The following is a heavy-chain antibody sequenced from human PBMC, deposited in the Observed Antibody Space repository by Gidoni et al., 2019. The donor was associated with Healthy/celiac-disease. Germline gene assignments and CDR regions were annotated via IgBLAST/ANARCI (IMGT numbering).Heavy chain of an antibody. J-gene: IGHJ4*02. Sequence: QLQLQESGPGLVKPSETLSLTCTVSGGSISSRDYYWGWVRPPPGKGLEWIGTIYYRGDTYYNPSLKSRVTISVDMSRNQFALWLTSVTAADTAMYYCARDARYSSSWSHFDYWGQGILVTVSS. D-gene: IGHD6-13*01. CDR1: GGSISSRDYY. V-gene: IGHV4-39*07. CDR2: IYYRGDT. CDR3: ARDARYSSSWSHFDY.